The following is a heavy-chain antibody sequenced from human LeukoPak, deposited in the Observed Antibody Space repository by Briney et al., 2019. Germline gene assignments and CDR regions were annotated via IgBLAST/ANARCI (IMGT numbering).Heavy chain of an antibody. V-gene: IGHV3-21*01. CDR1: GFTFSSYS. J-gene: IGHJ6*03. Sequence: GGSLRLSCAASGFTFSSYSMNWVRQAPGKGLEWVSSISSSSSYIYYADSVKGRFTISRDNAKNSLYLQMNSLRAEDTAVYYCARDTVNVITMVRGVIRVNYMDVWGKGTTVTISS. CDR2: ISSSSSYI. D-gene: IGHD3-10*01. CDR3: ARDTVNVITMVRGVIRVNYMDV.